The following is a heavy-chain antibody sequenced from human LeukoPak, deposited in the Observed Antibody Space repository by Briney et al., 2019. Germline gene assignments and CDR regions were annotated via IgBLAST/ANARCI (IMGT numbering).Heavy chain of an antibody. V-gene: IGHV3-23*01. J-gene: IGHJ4*02. CDR2: ISGSGGST. Sequence: GGSLRLSCAASGFTFSSYAMSWVRQAPGKGLEWVSAISGSGGSTYYADSVKGRFTISRDNSKNTLYLQMNSLRAEDTAVYYCARDRRQQPALYYFDYWGQGTLVTVSS. D-gene: IGHD6-13*01. CDR3: ARDRRQQPALYYFDY. CDR1: GFTFSSYA.